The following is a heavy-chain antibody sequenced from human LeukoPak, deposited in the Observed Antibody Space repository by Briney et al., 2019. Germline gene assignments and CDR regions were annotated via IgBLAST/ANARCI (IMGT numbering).Heavy chain of an antibody. V-gene: IGHV4-4*07. CDR1: GVSISSYY. CDR3: ARDNYYYDSSGYPLDY. D-gene: IGHD3-22*01. CDR2: IHTTGSI. Sequence: SETLSLTCTVSGVSISSYYWSWIRQPAGKGLEWIGRIHTTGSINYNPSLKSRVTMSVDTSKNQFSLKLRSVTAADTAVYYCARDNYYYDSSGYPLDYWGQGTLVTVYS. J-gene: IGHJ4*02.